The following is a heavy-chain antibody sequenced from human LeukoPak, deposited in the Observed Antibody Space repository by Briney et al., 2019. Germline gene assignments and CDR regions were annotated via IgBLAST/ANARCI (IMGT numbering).Heavy chain of an antibody. Sequence: PGGSLRLSCAASGFTFSSYGMHWVRQAPGKGLEWVAFIRYDGSNKYYADSVKGRFTISRDNSKNTLYLQMSSLRAEDTAVYYCAKDQGREAAGMDYWGQGTLVTVSS. V-gene: IGHV3-30*02. CDR2: IRYDGSNK. D-gene: IGHD6-13*01. J-gene: IGHJ4*02. CDR3: AKDQGREAAGMDY. CDR1: GFTFSSYG.